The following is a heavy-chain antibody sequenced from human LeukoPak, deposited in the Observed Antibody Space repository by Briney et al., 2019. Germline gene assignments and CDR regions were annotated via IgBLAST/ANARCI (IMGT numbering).Heavy chain of an antibody. J-gene: IGHJ4*02. D-gene: IGHD6-13*01. Sequence: PGRSLRLSCAASGFTFSSYGMHWVRQAPGKGLVWVSRINSDGSDTIYADSVKGRATISRDNAKNTLYLQMNSLRAEDTALYYCARVQSTSTWFVDFWGQGTLATVSS. CDR3: ARVQSTSTWFVDF. CDR1: GFTFSSYG. CDR2: INSDGSDT. V-gene: IGHV3-74*01.